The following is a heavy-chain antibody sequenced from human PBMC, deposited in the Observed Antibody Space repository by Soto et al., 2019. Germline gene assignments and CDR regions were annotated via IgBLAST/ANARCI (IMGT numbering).Heavy chain of an antibody. CDR2: IYYSGST. V-gene: IGHV4-39*01. D-gene: IGHD3-10*01. Sequence: SXALSLTFTVSGGSISSSSYYWGWIRQPPGKGLEWIGSIYYSGSTYYNPSLKSRVTISVDTSKNQFSLKLSSVTAADTAVYYCTGLSMVRGVSYYYYGMDVWGQGTTVTVSS. CDR3: TGLSMVRGVSYYYYGMDV. J-gene: IGHJ6*02. CDR1: GGSISSSSYY.